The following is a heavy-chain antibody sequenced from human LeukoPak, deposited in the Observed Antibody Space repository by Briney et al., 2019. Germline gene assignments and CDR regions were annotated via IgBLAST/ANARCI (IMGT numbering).Heavy chain of an antibody. Sequence: GGSLRLSCAASGFTFSDYHMSWIRQAPGKGLEWVSYISSSGSTIYYADSVKGRFTISRDNAKNSLYLQMNSLRSEDTAVYYCARHDDYGDYDYWGQGTLVTVSS. J-gene: IGHJ4*02. CDR2: ISSSGSTI. CDR3: ARHDDYGDYDY. V-gene: IGHV3-11*01. D-gene: IGHD4-17*01. CDR1: GFTFSDYH.